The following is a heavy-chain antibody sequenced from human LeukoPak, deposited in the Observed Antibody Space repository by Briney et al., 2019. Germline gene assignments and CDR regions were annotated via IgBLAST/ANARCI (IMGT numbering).Heavy chain of an antibody. CDR3: TTSYYDSSGFRA. Sequence: PGGSLRLSCAASGFSLNNAWISWVRQAPGKGLEWVGRIKSKTDGETIDYAAPVRGRSTISRDDSKNMVYLVMNNLKTEDTAVYYCTTSYYDSSGFRAWGQGTLVTVSS. V-gene: IGHV3-15*01. J-gene: IGHJ4*02. CDR2: IKSKTDGETI. CDR1: GFSLNNAW. D-gene: IGHD3-22*01.